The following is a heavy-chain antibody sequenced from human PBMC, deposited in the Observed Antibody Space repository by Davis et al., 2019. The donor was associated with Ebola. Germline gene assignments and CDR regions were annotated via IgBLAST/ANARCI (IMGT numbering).Heavy chain of an antibody. CDR3: ARRGGWSGAFLDY. Sequence: GESLKISCKGSGYTFTTYWIGWVRQMPGKGLEWMGIIYPGDSDTRYSPSFQGQVTISADKSISTAYLQWSSLKASDTAMYYCARRGGWSGAFLDYWGQGTLVTVSS. V-gene: IGHV5-51*01. J-gene: IGHJ4*02. CDR2: IYPGDSDT. CDR1: GYTFTTYW. D-gene: IGHD3-3*02.